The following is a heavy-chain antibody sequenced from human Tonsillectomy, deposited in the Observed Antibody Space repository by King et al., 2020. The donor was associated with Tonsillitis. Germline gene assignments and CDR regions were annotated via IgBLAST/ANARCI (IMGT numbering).Heavy chain of an antibody. CDR3: ARETSVADQYYFDY. J-gene: IGHJ4*02. CDR2: INPNSGTT. D-gene: IGHD6-19*01. CDR1: GYTFTNYY. V-gene: IGHV1-2*05. Sequence: VQLVESGAEVKKPGASVKVSCKTSGYTFTNYYIHWVRQGQAPGQGLEWMGRINPNSGTTNYAQKFQGRVTMIRDTSISTAYMELSSLRSDDTVVYYCARETSVADQYYFDYWGQGTLVTVSS.